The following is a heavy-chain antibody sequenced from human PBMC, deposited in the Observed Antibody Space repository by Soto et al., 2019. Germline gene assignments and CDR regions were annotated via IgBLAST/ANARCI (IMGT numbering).Heavy chain of an antibody. Sequence: SETLSLTCTVSGGSISSYYWSWIRQPPGKGLEWIGYIYYSGSTNYNPSLKSRVTISVDTSKNQFSLKLSSVTAADTAVYYCARGPSEGGVDYWGQGTLVTVSS. D-gene: IGHD3-16*01. CDR2: IYYSGST. J-gene: IGHJ4*02. CDR3: ARGPSEGGVDY. CDR1: GGSISSYY. V-gene: IGHV4-59*12.